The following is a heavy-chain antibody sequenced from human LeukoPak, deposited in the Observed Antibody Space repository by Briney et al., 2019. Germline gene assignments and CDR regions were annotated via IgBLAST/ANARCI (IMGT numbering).Heavy chain of an antibody. CDR2: INTNTGNP. CDR1: GYSFTSYA. J-gene: IGHJ5*02. Sequence: ASVKVSCKASGYSFTSYAMNWVRQAPGQGLEWMGWINTNTGNPTYAQGFTGRFVFSVDTSVSTAYLQISSLKAEDTAVYYCARAPTYYSNHDASWFDPWGQGTLVTVSS. V-gene: IGHV7-4-1*02. CDR3: ARAPTYYSNHDASWFDP. D-gene: IGHD4-11*01.